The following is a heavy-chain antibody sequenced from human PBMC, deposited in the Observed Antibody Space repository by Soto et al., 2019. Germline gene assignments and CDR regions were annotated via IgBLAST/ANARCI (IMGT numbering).Heavy chain of an antibody. V-gene: IGHV4-34*01. Sequence: QVQLQQWGAGLLKPSETLSLTCAVYGGSFSGYYWSWVRQPPGKGLQWIGEINPSGSTSYTPSLQSRVTMSGDTPKNQFSLKLTSVTAADTAVYSCARGRDGGAAIWGQGTLVTVSS. CDR2: INPSGST. CDR1: GGSFSGYY. CDR3: ARGRDGGAAI. D-gene: IGHD2-15*01. J-gene: IGHJ4*02.